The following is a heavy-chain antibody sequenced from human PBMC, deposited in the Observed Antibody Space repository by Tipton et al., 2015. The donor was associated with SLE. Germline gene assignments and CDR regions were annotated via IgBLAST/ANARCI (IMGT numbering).Heavy chain of an antibody. D-gene: IGHD1-26*01. CDR1: GFTFSNYA. CDR3: AKEGGIEGPTTARLDY. CDR2: ISGHDNA. J-gene: IGHJ4*02. Sequence: GSLRLSCAASGFTFSNYAMTWVRPVPGKGMEWVSAISGHDNAWYADSVKGRFTVSRDNFKSMLYLQMNSLRAEDTAVYYCAKEGGIEGPTTARLDYWDQGTLVRVSS. V-gene: IGHV3-23*01.